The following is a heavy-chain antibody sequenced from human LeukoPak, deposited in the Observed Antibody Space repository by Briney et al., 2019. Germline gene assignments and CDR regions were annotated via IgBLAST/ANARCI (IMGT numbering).Heavy chain of an antibody. D-gene: IGHD3-16*01. CDR2: INHSGNT. CDR3: ARQVTFGYAYAYYFDY. CDR1: GGSFSGYY. Sequence: SETLSLTCAVYGGSFSGYYWSWIRQPPGKGLEWIGEINHSGNTNYNPSLKSRVTISVDTSKNQFSLRLSSVTAADTAVYYCARQVTFGYAYAYYFDYWGQGTLVTVSS. V-gene: IGHV4-34*01. J-gene: IGHJ4*02.